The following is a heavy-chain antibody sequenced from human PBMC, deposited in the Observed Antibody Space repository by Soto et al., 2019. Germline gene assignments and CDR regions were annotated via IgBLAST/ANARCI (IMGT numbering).Heavy chain of an antibody. D-gene: IGHD1-1*01. Sequence: EVQLVESGGGLVKPGGSLRLSCEASGFTFSNVWMTWVRQPPGKGLEWVGLIKSKTDGGTIDYAAPVKGRFTISRDDSKNTLYLQMISLKTEDTAVYYCTTVKNVAAALDYWGQGTLVTVSS. CDR3: TTVKNVAAALDY. J-gene: IGHJ4*02. V-gene: IGHV3-15*01. CDR2: IKSKTDGGTI. CDR1: GFTFSNVW.